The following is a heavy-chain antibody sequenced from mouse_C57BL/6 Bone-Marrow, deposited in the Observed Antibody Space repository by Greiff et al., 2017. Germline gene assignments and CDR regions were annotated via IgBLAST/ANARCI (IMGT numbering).Heavy chain of an antibody. CDR2: ISSGSSTL. CDR1: GFTFSDYG. J-gene: IGHJ2*01. Sequence: DVHLVESGGGLVKPGGSLKLSCAASGFTFSDYGMHWVRQAPEKGLEWVAYISSGSSTLYYADTVKGRFTISRDNAKNTLFLQMTSLRSEDTAMYYCARQGYYFDYWGQGTTLTVSA. CDR3: ARQGYYFDY. V-gene: IGHV5-17*01.